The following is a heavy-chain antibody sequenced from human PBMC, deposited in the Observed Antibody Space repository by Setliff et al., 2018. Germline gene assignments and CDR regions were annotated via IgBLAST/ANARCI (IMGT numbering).Heavy chain of an antibody. CDR3: ARAVGGRNYYYYYGMDA. Sequence: ASVKVSCKASGYTFTSYAMHWVRQAPGQRLEWMGWINAGNGNTKYSQKFQGRVTITRDTSASTAYMELSSLRSEDTAVYYCARAVGGRNYYYYYGMDAWGQGTTVTVSS. CDR2: INAGNGNT. CDR1: GYTFTSYA. V-gene: IGHV1-3*01. D-gene: IGHD2-15*01. J-gene: IGHJ6*02.